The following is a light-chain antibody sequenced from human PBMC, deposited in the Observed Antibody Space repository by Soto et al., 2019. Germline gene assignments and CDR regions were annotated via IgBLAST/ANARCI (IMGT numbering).Light chain of an antibody. V-gene: IGLV2-14*03. CDR1: TSDVGGYNS. CDR3: SSYTSSSSYV. CDR2: DVS. Sequence: QSALTQPASVSGSPGQSITISCTGTTSDVGGYNSVSWYQQHPDKAPKLLIHDVSNRPSGVSNRFSGSKSGNTASLTISGLHTEDEAHYYCSSYTSSSSYVFGTGTKVTVL. J-gene: IGLJ1*01.